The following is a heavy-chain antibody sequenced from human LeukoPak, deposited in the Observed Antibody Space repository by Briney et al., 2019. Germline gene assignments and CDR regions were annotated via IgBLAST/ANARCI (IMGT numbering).Heavy chain of an antibody. CDR3: AKRLGDPRAFDY. Sequence: GGSLRLSCAASGFTFSNYAMSWVRQAPGKGLEWVSGISGTSGTINYAAPVKGRFTISRDNSKNTLYLQMNSLRVDDMAVYYCAKRLGDPRAFDYWGQGTLVTVS. CDR2: ISGTSGTI. J-gene: IGHJ4*02. CDR1: GFTFSNYA. V-gene: IGHV3-23*01. D-gene: IGHD2-21*02.